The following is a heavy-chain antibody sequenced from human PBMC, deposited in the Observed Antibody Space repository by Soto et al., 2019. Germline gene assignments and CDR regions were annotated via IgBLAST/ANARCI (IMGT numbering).Heavy chain of an antibody. Sequence: QVQLVQSGAEVKKPGASVKVSCKASGYTFTSYGISWVRQAPGQGLEWMGWISAYNGNTNYEQKPLGRVTMPPATSTSIAYMGLRSVRSDDTAVYYCARDEEEVDESSCWESLGASDFLVRCTMVTVCS. J-gene: IGHJ3*01. V-gene: IGHV1-18*01. CDR1: GYTFTSYG. CDR2: ISAYNGNT. D-gene: IGHD6-13*01. CDR3: ARDEEEVDESSCWESLGASDF.